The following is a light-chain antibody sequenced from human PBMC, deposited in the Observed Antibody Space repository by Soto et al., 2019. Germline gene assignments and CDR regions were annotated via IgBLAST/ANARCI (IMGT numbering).Light chain of an antibody. J-gene: IGLJ1*01. V-gene: IGLV1-40*01. CDR3: QSDDSSLSGYV. CDR2: GNS. CDR1: SSNIGAGYD. Sequence: QSVLTQPPSVSEAPGQRVTISCTGSSSNIGAGYDVHWYQQLPGTAPKLLISGNSNRPSGVPDRFSGSKSGTSASLAITGLQAEDDADYYCQSDDSSLSGYVFGTGTKLTVL.